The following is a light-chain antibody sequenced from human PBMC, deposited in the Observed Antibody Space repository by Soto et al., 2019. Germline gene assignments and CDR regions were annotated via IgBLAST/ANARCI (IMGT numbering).Light chain of an antibody. CDR1: ELGDKH. V-gene: IGLV3-1*01. J-gene: IGLJ2*01. CDR3: QAWDSTTAG. Sequence: SYELTQPPSVSVSPGQTAIITCSGDELGDKHASWYQQKPGQSPVLVIYGNNKRPSGIPERFSGSNSGSTATLTISGTQTMDEADYYCQAWDSTTAGFGGGTKLTVL. CDR2: GNN.